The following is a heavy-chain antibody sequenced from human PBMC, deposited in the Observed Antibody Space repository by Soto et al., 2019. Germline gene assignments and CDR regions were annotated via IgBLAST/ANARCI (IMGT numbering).Heavy chain of an antibody. V-gene: IGHV3-11*01. CDR1: GFKFGDHY. D-gene: IGHD3-16*01. CDR3: AGDPFYYASGF. CDR2: ISGDGSTQ. J-gene: IGHJ4*02. Sequence: QVQLVESGGGLVEPGGSLRLSCAASGFKFGDHYMTWIRQAPGKGLEWVSKISGDGSTQYYADSVRGRFTVSRDNAKNSLSLQMNSLRAEDTALYSCAGDPFYYASGFWGQGTLVTVSS.